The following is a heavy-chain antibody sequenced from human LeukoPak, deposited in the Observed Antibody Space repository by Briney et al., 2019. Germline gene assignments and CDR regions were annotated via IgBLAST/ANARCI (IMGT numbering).Heavy chain of an antibody. D-gene: IGHD1-1*01. V-gene: IGHV4-59*01. Sequence: SETLSLTCSVSGGSISNYHWSWIRQPPGKGLEWIGDVFYSGNSNYNPSLKSRLTMAVDTSKSQFSLKLNSVTAADTAVYYCARARRTTLGYFDYWGQGTLVTVSS. J-gene: IGHJ4*02. CDR1: GGSISNYH. CDR3: ARARRTTLGYFDY. CDR2: VFYSGNS.